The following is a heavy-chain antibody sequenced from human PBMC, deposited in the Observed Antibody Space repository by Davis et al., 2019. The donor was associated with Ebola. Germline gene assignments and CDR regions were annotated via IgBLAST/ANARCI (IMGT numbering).Heavy chain of an antibody. Sequence: KVSCKGSGYSFSNFWIGWVRQVPGKGLEWMGIIYPGDYDTRYSPSFQGQVTISADKSIATAYLQWSSLKASDTAMYHCARRAAVAYDHVWGISRHDAFDIWGQGTMVTVSS. CDR2: IYPGDYDT. J-gene: IGHJ3*02. D-gene: IGHD3-16*01. V-gene: IGHV5-51*01. CDR3: ARRAAVAYDHVWGISRHDAFDI. CDR1: GYSFSNFW.